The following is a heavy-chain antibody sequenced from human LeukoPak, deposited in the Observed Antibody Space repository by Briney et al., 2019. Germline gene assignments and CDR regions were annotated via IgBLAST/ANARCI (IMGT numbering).Heavy chain of an antibody. J-gene: IGHJ4*02. V-gene: IGHV5-10-1*01. CDR2: IDPSDSYT. CDR3: ATGYCSGGSCYSFDY. Sequence: GESLKISCQGSGYSFTSYWISWVRQMPGKGLEWMGRIDPSDSYTNYSPSFQGHVTISADKSISTAYLQWSSLKASDTAMYYCATGYCSGGSCYSFDYWGQGTLVTVSS. D-gene: IGHD2-15*01. CDR1: GYSFTSYW.